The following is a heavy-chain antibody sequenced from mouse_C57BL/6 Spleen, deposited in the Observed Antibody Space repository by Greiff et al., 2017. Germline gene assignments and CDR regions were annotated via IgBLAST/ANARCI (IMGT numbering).Heavy chain of an antibody. CDR2: IDPNSGGT. D-gene: IGHD1-1*01. Sequence: QVQLQQPGAELVKPGASVKLSCKASGYTFTSYWMHWVKQRPGRGLEWIGRIDPNSGGTKYNEKFKSKDTLTVDKPSSTAYMQLSSLTSEDSAVYYCAREYYGSSFYYYAMAYWGQGTSVTVSS. J-gene: IGHJ4*01. CDR1: GYTFTSYW. CDR3: AREYYGSSFYYYAMAY. V-gene: IGHV1-72*01.